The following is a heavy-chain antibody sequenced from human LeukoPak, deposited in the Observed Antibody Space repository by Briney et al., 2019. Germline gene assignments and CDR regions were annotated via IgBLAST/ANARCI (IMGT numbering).Heavy chain of an antibody. V-gene: IGHV4-59*01. J-gene: IGHJ4*02. Sequence: SETLSLTCTVSGGSISSYYWSWIRQPPGKGLEWIGYIYYSGSTNYNPSLKSRVTISVDTSKNQFSLKLSSVTAADTAVYYCARAVGYYDSSGHLDYWGQGTLVTVSS. CDR2: IYYSGST. D-gene: IGHD3-22*01. CDR1: GGSISSYY. CDR3: ARAVGYYDSSGHLDY.